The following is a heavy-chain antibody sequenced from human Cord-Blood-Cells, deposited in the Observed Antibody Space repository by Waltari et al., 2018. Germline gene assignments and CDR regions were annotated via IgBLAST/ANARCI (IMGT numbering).Heavy chain of an antibody. CDR3: ARLSSGYCSSTSCYAFDI. CDR2: IYYSGTT. Sequence: QLQLQESGPGLVTPSETLSLTCTVTGGSISSSRYYWGWIRQPPGQGLEWIGSIYYSGTTYNNPSLKSRVTISVDTSKNQFFLKLSSVTAADTAVYYCARLSSGYCSSTSCYAFDIWGQGTMVTVSS. J-gene: IGHJ3*02. D-gene: IGHD2-2*03. CDR1: GGSISSSRYY. V-gene: IGHV4-39*01.